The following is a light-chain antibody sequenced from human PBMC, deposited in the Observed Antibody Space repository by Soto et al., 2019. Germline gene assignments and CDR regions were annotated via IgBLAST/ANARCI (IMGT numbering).Light chain of an antibody. J-gene: IGLJ2*01. V-gene: IGLV1-44*01. Sequence: QSVLTQPPSASGTPGQRVTISCSGSSSNIGSNTVNWYQQLPGTAPKLLIYSNNQRPSGVPDRFSGSKSGTSASLAISGLQSEDEADDDCAAWDDSLNVVVFGGGTQLTVL. CDR1: SSNIGSNT. CDR3: AAWDDSLNVVV. CDR2: SNN.